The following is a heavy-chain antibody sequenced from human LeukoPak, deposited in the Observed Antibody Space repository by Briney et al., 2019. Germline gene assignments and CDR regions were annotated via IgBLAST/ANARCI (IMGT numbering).Heavy chain of an antibody. CDR3: ARDLNYDSAY. J-gene: IGHJ4*02. CDR1: AFTVSSNY. V-gene: IGHV3-53*01. CDR2: IYSGGST. D-gene: IGHD3-22*01. Sequence: GGSLRLSCAASAFTVSSNYMSWVRQAPGKGLEWVSVIYSGGSTYYADSVKGRFTISRDNSKNTVYLQMNSLRAEDTAVYYCARDLNYDSAYWGQGTLVTVSS.